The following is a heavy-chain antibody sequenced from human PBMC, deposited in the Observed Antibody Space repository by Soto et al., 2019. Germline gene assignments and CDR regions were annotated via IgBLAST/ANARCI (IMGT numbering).Heavy chain of an antibody. Sequence: PSDTLSLTCAGSGGSISSGGYSWSWIRRPPGKCLGWIGYIDRSGSHYYNPSLRGRLIISVDPSKNQFSLKLPSVTAADTAIYYCARPKTIGAAAGKGWFDPWGQGTLVTVSS. D-gene: IGHD6-13*01. J-gene: IGHJ5*02. CDR3: ARPKTIGAAAGKGWFDP. CDR2: IDRSGSH. CDR1: GGSISSGGYS. V-gene: IGHV4-30-2*03.